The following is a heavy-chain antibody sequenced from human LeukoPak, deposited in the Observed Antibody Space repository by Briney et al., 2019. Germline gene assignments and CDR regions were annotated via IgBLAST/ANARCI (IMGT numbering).Heavy chain of an antibody. J-gene: IGHJ4*02. CDR1: GGSISSYY. D-gene: IGHD6-13*01. V-gene: IGHV4-38-2*02. Sequence: SETLSLTCTVSGGSISSYYWSWIRQPPGKGLEWIGSIYHSGSTYYNPSLKSRVTISVDTSKNQFSLKLSSVTAADTAVYYCARVDSSSWSRSDYWGQGTLVTVSS. CDR3: ARVDSSSWSRSDY. CDR2: IYHSGST.